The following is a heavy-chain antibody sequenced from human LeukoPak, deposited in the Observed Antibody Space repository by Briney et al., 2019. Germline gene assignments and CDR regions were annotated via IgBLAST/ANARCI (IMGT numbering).Heavy chain of an antibody. V-gene: IGHV3-23*01. J-gene: IGHJ4*02. CDR3: AKEGIYCSSTSCPFDY. D-gene: IGHD2-2*01. Sequence: PGGSLRLSCAASGFTFSSYAMSWVRQAPGKGLEWVSAISGSGGSTYYADSVKGRFTISRDNSKNTLYLQMNSLRAEDTAVYYCAKEGIYCSSTSCPFDYWGQGTLVTVSS. CDR1: GFTFSSYA. CDR2: ISGSGGST.